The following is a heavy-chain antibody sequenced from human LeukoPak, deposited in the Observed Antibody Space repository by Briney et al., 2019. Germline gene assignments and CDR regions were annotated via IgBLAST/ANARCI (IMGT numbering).Heavy chain of an antibody. CDR2: ISYGGNNK. D-gene: IGHD4-17*01. Sequence: KAGGSLRLSCAASGFTFSRYTIHWVRQAPGKGLEWVAVISYGGNNKFYADSVKGRFTISRDNSKNTLYLQMNSLRAEDTAVYYCARVGEMTTVITSAFDIWGQGTMVTVSS. CDR1: GFTFSRYT. CDR3: ARVGEMTTVITSAFDI. J-gene: IGHJ3*02. V-gene: IGHV3-30-3*01.